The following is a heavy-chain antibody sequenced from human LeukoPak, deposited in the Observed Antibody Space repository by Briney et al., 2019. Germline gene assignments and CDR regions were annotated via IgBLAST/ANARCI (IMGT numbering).Heavy chain of an antibody. CDR1: GGTFSSYA. D-gene: IGHD1-7*01. CDR2: IIPVFGTA. J-gene: IGHJ5*02. V-gene: IGHV1-69*13. CDR3: ARELELRS. Sequence: SVKVSCKASGGTFSSYAINWVRQAPGQGLEWMGGIIPVFGTANYAQKFQGRVTITADESTSTAYMELSSLRSEDTAVYYCARELELRSWGQGTLVTVSS.